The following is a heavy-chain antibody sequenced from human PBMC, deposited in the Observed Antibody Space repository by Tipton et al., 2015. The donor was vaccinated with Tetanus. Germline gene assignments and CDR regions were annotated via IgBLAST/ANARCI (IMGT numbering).Heavy chain of an antibody. D-gene: IGHD5-18*01. V-gene: IGHV4-34*01. CDR1: GGSFSNYF. Sequence: TLSLTCAVYGGSFSNYFWRWIRQPPGKGLEWIGEISPSGNTNYNPSLKSRVTISADTSRNQFSLNLTSVTAADTAVYYCARHLTYTYTSRYFDYWGLGTLVTVSS. J-gene: IGHJ4*02. CDR2: ISPSGNT. CDR3: ARHLTYTYTSRYFDY.